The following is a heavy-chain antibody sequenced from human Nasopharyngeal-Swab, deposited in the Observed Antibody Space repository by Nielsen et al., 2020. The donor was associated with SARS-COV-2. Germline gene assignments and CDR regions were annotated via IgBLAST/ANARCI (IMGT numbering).Heavy chain of an antibody. V-gene: IGHV4-31*03. CDR1: GGSISSGGYY. Sequence: SETLSLTCTVSGGSISSGGYYWSWIRQHPGKGLEWIGYIYYSGSTYYNPSLKSRVTISVDASKNQFSLKLSSVTAADTAVYYCASSPRQPPARGWYFDLWGRGTLVTVSS. D-gene: IGHD2-2*01. J-gene: IGHJ2*01. CDR3: ASSPRQPPARGWYFDL. CDR2: IYYSGST.